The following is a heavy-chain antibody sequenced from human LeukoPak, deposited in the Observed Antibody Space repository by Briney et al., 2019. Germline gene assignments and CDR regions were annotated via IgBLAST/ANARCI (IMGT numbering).Heavy chain of an antibody. J-gene: IGHJ4*01. CDR3: ARDQYQLLTGAFDY. V-gene: IGHV1-69*13. Sequence: ASVKVSCKASGGTFSSYAISWVRQAPGQGLEWMGGIIPIFGTANYAQKFQGRVTITADESTSTAYMELSSLRSEDTAVYYCARDQYQLLTGAFDYWGQEPWSPSPQ. CDR1: GGTFSSYA. D-gene: IGHD2-2*01. CDR2: IIPIFGTA.